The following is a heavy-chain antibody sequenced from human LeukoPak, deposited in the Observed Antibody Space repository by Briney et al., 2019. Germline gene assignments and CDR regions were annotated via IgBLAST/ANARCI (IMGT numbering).Heavy chain of an antibody. CDR3: ARVGYYYDSSGLPDY. CDR1: GGSFSGYY. J-gene: IGHJ4*02. Sequence: SETLSLTCAVYGGSFSGYYWSWIRQPPGKGLEWIGYIYYSGSTNYNPSLKSRVTISVDTSKNQFSLKLSSVTAADTAVYYCARVGYYYDSSGLPDYWGQGTLVTVSS. CDR2: IYYSGST. V-gene: IGHV4-59*01. D-gene: IGHD3-22*01.